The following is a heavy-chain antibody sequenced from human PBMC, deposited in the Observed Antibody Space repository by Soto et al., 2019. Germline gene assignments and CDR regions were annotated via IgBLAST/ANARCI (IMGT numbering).Heavy chain of an antibody. V-gene: IGHV1-3*01. D-gene: IGHD3-3*01. CDR3: ARQEAIFGDDLDY. J-gene: IGHJ4*02. Sequence: ASVKVSCKASGYTFTSYAMHWVRQAPGQRLEWMGWINAGNGNTKYSQKFQGRVTITRDTSASTAYMELRSLRSDDTAVYYCARQEAIFGDDLDYWGQGTLVNVSS. CDR1: GYTFTSYA. CDR2: INAGNGNT.